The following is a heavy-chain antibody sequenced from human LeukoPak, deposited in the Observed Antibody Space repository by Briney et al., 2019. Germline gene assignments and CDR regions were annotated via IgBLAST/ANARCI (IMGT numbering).Heavy chain of an antibody. V-gene: IGHV1-2*06. CDR3: ARDYCSSTSCLFDY. CDR2: INPNSGDT. D-gene: IGHD2-2*01. J-gene: IGHJ4*02. CDR1: GYTFTSYA. Sequence: ASVKVSCKASGYTFTSYAMNWVRQAPGRGLEWMGRINPNSGDTNYAQKFQGRVAMTRDTSISTAFMELTRLRSDDTAVYYCARDYCSSTSCLFDYWGQGTLVTVSS.